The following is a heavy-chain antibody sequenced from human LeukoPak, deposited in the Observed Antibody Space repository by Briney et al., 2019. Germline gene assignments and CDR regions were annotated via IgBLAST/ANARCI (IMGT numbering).Heavy chain of an antibody. D-gene: IGHD6-6*01. CDR3: VRRDIADRPSKGPFDI. J-gene: IGHJ3*02. CDR2: ISSNGGTT. V-gene: IGHV3-64D*06. CDR1: EFTFSDYA. Sequence: PGGSLRLSCSASEFTFSDYAMHWVRQAPGKGLEYISAISSNGGTTYYADSVKGRFTISRDNSKNTLYLQMSSLRAEDTAVYYCVRRDIADRPSKGPFDIWGQGTMVTASS.